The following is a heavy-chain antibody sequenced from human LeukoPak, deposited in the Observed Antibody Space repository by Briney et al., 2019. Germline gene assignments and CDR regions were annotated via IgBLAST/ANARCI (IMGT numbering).Heavy chain of an antibody. V-gene: IGHV3-48*01. D-gene: IGHD3-3*01. Sequence: TGGSLRLSCAASGFTFSAYSMNWVRQAPEKGLEWVSYIGSSSSPIYYADSVKGRFTISRDNAKNSLYLQMDSLRAEDTAVYYCARVSAEWLLFYWGQGTLVTVSS. CDR2: IGSSSSPI. J-gene: IGHJ4*02. CDR3: ARVSAEWLLFY. CDR1: GFTFSAYS.